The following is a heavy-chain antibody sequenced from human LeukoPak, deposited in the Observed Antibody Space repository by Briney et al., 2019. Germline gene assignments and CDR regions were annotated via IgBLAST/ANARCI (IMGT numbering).Heavy chain of an antibody. CDR1: GFTFRNFA. Sequence: PGGSLRLSCSASGFTFRNFAISWVRQAPGKGLEWVSSIGGGDTHYADSVNGRFNISRDDSRSTVDLQMSSLRAEDTAVYYCAKDGQSFNSMYDYFDSWGQGTLVTVSS. CDR2: IGGGDT. J-gene: IGHJ4*02. D-gene: IGHD2-8*01. CDR3: AKDGQSFNSMYDYFDS. V-gene: IGHV3-23*03.